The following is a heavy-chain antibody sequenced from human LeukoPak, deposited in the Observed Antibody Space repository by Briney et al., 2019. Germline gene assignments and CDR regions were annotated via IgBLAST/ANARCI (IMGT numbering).Heavy chain of an antibody. Sequence: PGGSLRLSCTVSGFTVSSNSMSWVRQAPGKGLEWVAVISYDGSNKYYGDSVKGRFTISRDNSKNTLYLQMNSLRAEDTAVYYCAKKWGGYGSGDYWGQGTLVTVSS. CDR3: AKKWGGYGSGDY. CDR2: ISYDGSNK. V-gene: IGHV3-30*18. CDR1: GFTVSSNS. J-gene: IGHJ4*02. D-gene: IGHD3-10*01.